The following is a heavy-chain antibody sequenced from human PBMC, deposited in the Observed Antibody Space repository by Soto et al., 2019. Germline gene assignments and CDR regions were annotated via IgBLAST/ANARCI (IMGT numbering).Heavy chain of an antibody. D-gene: IGHD3-22*01. CDR1: GFTFSSYA. Sequence: QVQLVESGGGVVQPGRSLRLSCAASGFTFSSYAMHWVRQAPGKGLEWVAVISYDGSNKYYADSVKGRFTISRDNSKNTLYLQMNSLRAEDTAVYYCAREGGTMIVVVITTGFDYWGQGTLVTVSS. J-gene: IGHJ4*02. V-gene: IGHV3-30-3*01. CDR3: AREGGTMIVVVITTGFDY. CDR2: ISYDGSNK.